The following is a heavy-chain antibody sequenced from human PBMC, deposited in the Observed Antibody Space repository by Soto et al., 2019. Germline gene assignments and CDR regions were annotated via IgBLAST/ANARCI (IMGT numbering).Heavy chain of an antibody. CDR2: FYHSGST. CDR3: ARKETGNDVWAI. Sequence: ICKRQSPGKGLEWIGYFYHSGSTYYKPSLRSRVTISLDTSKNQFSLNLRSVTDADTAIYYCARKETGNDVWAIRRHRTFVPVSS. J-gene: IGHJ3*02. V-gene: IGHV4-30-2*05. D-gene: IGHD1-1*01.